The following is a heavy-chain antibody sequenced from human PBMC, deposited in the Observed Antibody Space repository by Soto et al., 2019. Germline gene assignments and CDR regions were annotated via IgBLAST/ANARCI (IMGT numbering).Heavy chain of an antibody. Sequence: QVQLVQSGAEVKKPGASVKVSCKASGYTFTSYDINWVRQATGQGLEWMGWMNLNCGNTGYAQKFQGRVTMTRNTSIITAYMELSSLRSEDTAVYYCARPRSGSYYYGMDVWGQGTAVTVSS. CDR3: ARPRSGSYYYGMDV. J-gene: IGHJ6*02. D-gene: IGHD3-3*01. CDR2: MNLNCGNT. V-gene: IGHV1-8*01. CDR1: GYTFTSYD.